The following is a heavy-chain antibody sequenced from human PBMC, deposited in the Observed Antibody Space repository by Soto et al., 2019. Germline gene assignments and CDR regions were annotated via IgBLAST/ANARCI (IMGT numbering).Heavy chain of an antibody. CDR1: GDSVSSHSAA. Sequence: LSLTCAISGDSVSSHSAAWNWIRQSPSRGLEWLGRTYYRSKWYNDYAVSVKSRITINPDTSKNQFSLQLNSVTPEDTAVYYCAIDNPKGVNCNYFGCRFDYWGQGTMVTVYS. D-gene: IGHD1-7*01. J-gene: IGHJ4*02. CDR2: TYYRSKWYN. V-gene: IGHV6-1*01. CDR3: AIDNPKGVNCNYFGCRFDY.